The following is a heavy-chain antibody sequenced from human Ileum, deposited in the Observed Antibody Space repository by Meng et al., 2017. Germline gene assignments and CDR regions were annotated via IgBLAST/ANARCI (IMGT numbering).Heavy chain of an antibody. CDR2: IHHSGRT. Sequence: QVQLNQWGAGLLKPSETLSLTCAVVGGSFNDYYWSWVRQSPGKGLEWIGQIHHSGRTNYKSSLERRVTISVDTSKSQFSLKLTSVTAADTAMYYCVRGPARETHDFDYWGQGALVTVSS. CDR1: GGSFNDYY. V-gene: IGHV4-34*01. J-gene: IGHJ4*02. CDR3: VRGPARETHDFDY. D-gene: IGHD1-26*01.